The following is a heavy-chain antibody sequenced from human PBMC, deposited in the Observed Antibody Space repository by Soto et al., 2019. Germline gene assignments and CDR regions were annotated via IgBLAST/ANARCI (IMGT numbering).Heavy chain of an antibody. D-gene: IGHD2-15*01. J-gene: IGHJ4*02. CDR1: GFTFSSYG. Sequence: QVQLVESGGGVVQPGRSLRLSCAASGFTFSSYGMHWVRQAPGKGLEWVAVIWYDGSNKYYADSVKGRFTISRDNSKNTLYLQMNSLRAEDTAVYYCARDSCSGGSCYWHYFDYWGQGTLFTVSS. CDR3: ARDSCSGGSCYWHYFDY. V-gene: IGHV3-33*01. CDR2: IWYDGSNK.